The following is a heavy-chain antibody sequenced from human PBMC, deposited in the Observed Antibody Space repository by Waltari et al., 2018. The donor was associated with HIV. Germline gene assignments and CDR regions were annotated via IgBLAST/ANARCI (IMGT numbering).Heavy chain of an antibody. CDR3: ARGGPFGVAIKGPIFDY. CDR1: GGSISSYY. D-gene: IGHD3-3*01. CDR2: IYYSGGT. J-gene: IGHJ4*02. V-gene: IGHV4-59*01. Sequence: QVQLQESGPGLVKPSETLSLTCTVSGGSISSYYWSWIRQPPGKGLEWIGYIYYSGGTNYNPSRKSRVTISVDTSKNQFSLKLSSVTAADTAVYYCARGGPFGVAIKGPIFDYWGQGTLVTVSS.